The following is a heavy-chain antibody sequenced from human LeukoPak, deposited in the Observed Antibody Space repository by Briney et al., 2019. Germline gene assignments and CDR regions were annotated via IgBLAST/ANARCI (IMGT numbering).Heavy chain of an antibody. V-gene: IGHV3-30*18. CDR2: ISHDGSNK. D-gene: IGHD3-22*01. Sequence: PGGSLRLSCAASGFSFDTYGMHRVRQAPGKGLEWVTFISHDGSNKYYADSVKGRFTISRDNSKNTLYLQMNSLRPEDTAVYYCAKDTSGYSHDYWGQGTLVTVSS. CDR1: GFSFDTYG. J-gene: IGHJ4*02. CDR3: AKDTSGYSHDY.